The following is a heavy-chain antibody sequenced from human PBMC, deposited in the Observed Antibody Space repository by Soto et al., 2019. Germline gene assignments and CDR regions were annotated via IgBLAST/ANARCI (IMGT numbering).Heavy chain of an antibody. V-gene: IGHV1-18*01. CDR1: GYTFTSYG. D-gene: IGHD1-1*01. J-gene: IGHJ4*02. CDR3: AGGAGTYFVY. Sequence: QVPLVQSGAEVKKPGASVKVSCKASGYTFTSYGISWVRQAPGQVLEWMGWISVYNGNTNYAQKFQGRVTMTTDTSTSTAYMEVRSLRSDDAAVYYCAGGAGTYFVYWGQGTLVTVSS. CDR2: ISVYNGNT.